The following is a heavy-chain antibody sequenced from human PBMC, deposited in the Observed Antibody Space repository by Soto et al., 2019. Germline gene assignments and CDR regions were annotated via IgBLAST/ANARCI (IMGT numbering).Heavy chain of an antibody. Sequence: GGSLRLSCAASGFTFTRYSMNWVRQAPGKGLEWVSSISSTTNYIYYAGSMKGRFTVSRDNAKNSVYLEMNSLSAEDTAVYYCARESEDLTSNFDYWGQGTLVTVSS. J-gene: IGHJ4*02. CDR3: ARESEDLTSNFDY. CDR1: GFTFTRYS. CDR2: ISSTTNYI. V-gene: IGHV3-21*01.